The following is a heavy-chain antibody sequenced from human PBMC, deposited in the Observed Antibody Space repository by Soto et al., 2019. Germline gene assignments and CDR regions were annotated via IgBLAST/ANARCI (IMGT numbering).Heavy chain of an antibody. CDR1: GGSISSSSYY. CDR3: AKGPQAHFYYYYYMDV. CDR2: IYYSGST. V-gene: IGHV4-39*01. J-gene: IGHJ6*03. Sequence: PSETLSLTCTVSGGSISSSSYYWGWIRQPPGKGLEWIGSIYYSGSTYYNPSLKSRVTISVDTSKNQFSLKLSSVTAADTAVYYCAKGPQAHFYYYYYMDVWGKGTTVTVSS.